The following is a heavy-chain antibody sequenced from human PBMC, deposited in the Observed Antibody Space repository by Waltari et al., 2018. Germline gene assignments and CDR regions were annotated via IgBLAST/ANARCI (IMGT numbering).Heavy chain of an antibody. J-gene: IGHJ6*02. CDR1: GFTFGNYW. CDR3: SRSLDV. Sequence: EVQLVESGGGLVQPGGSMRLSWAVSGFTFGNYWMDWVRQAPGKGLEWVANIKEDASEKYFVDSVKGRFTISRDNAKNSLYLQMNSLRADDTAVYYCSRSLDVWGQGTTVTVSS. CDR2: IKEDASEK. V-gene: IGHV3-7*01.